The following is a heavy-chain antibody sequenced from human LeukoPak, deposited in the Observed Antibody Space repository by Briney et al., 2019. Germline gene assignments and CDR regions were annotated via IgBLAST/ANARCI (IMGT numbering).Heavy chain of an antibody. V-gene: IGHV4-39*02. J-gene: IGHJ5*02. CDR2: MHYNGST. CDR3: TRSCASTSCSDGDWFDP. D-gene: IGHD2-2*01. Sequence: PSETLSLTCTVSGGSIINYDYYWGWIRQPPGKGLEWIASMHYNGSTYLNPSLKSRVTISVDTSKNHFSLNLSSVTAADTAVYYCTRSCASTSCSDGDWFDPWGQGTLVTVSS. CDR1: GGSIINYDYY.